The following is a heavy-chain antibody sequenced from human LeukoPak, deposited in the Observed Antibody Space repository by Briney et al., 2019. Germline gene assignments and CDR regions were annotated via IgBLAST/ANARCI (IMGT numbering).Heavy chain of an antibody. CDR3: SNGIYDKSY. J-gene: IGHJ4*02. CDR2: IEQDGSEA. V-gene: IGHV3-7*01. CDR1: GFTFSRYW. Sequence: GGSLRLSCAASGFTFSRYWMAWVRQAPGKGLEWVANIEQDGSEAVYVDSVRGRFTISRDNAKNSLYLQMNSLRVEDTAMYYCSNGIYDKSYWGQGTLVTVSS. D-gene: IGHD2-8*01.